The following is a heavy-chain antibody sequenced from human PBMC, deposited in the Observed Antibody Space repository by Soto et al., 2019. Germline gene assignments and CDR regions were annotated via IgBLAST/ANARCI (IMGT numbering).Heavy chain of an antibody. CDR2: ISGSGGST. V-gene: IGHV3-23*01. CDR1: GFTFSSYA. D-gene: IGHD3-10*01. J-gene: IGHJ6*02. Sequence: LRLSCAASGFTFSSYAMSWVRQAPGKGLEWVSAISGSGGSTYYADSVKGRFTISRDNSKNTLYLQMNSLRAEDTAVYYCAKGVGFGESYYYYYGMDVWGQGTTVTVSS. CDR3: AKGVGFGESYYYYYGMDV.